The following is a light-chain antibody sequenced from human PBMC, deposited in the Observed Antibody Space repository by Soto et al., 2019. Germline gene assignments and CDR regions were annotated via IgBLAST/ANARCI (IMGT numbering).Light chain of an antibody. V-gene: IGKV1-5*01. Sequence: DIRMTQSPSTLSASVGARVTITCRASQSISNWLAWYQQKPGKAPKLLIYDASTLESGVPSRFSGSGSGTEFTLTISSLQPDDFATYYCQQYNSSSTAFGQGTKLEIK. CDR3: QQYNSSSTA. CDR1: QSISNW. CDR2: DAS. J-gene: IGKJ2*01.